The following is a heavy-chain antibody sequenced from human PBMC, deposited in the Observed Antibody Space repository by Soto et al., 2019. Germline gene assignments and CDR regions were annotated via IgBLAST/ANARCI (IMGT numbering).Heavy chain of an antibody. V-gene: IGHV3-21*01. D-gene: IGHD3-10*01. J-gene: IGHJ6*02. CDR2: IRGFSPYT. CDR3: ARDRGYGANDYYYNAMDV. CDR1: EGTFRTYS. Sequence: AGGLNIVCYLSAEGTFRTYSMRLVGKAQGKGLEWVSGIRGFSPYTFDAESVKGRFTISRDNAKNSLYLQMNSLRAEDTAVYYCARDRGYGANDYYYNAMDVWGQPPTVTVSS.